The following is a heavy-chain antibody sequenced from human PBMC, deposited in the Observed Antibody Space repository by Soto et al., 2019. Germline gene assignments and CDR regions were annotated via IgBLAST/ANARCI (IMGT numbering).Heavy chain of an antibody. J-gene: IGHJ3*02. CDR3: AKQGPNSRDKHDAFDI. D-gene: IGHD1-7*01. CDR1: GFTFSSYA. CDR2: ISGSGGST. V-gene: IGHV3-23*01. Sequence: GGSLRLSCAASGFTFSSYAMSWVRQAPGKGLEWVSAISGSGGSTYYADSVKGRFTISRDNSKNTLYLQMNSLRAEDTAVYYCAKQGPNSRDKHDAFDIWGQGTMVTVSS.